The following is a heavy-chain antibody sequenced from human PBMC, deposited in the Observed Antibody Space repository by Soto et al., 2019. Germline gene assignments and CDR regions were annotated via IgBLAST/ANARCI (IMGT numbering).Heavy chain of an antibody. CDR3: AIDLYGSGQFDL. CDR1: GGSISSGDSY. V-gene: IGHV4-31*03. J-gene: IGHJ2*01. D-gene: IGHD3-10*01. Sequence: QVQLQESGPGLVKPPQTLSLTCIVSGGSISSGDSYWSWIRQHPGMGLEWIGYIYYTGNTYYNPSLKSRLSISLDTSKNHFSLNLSSVTAADTAVYYCAIDLYGSGQFDLWGRGTLVTVS. CDR2: IYYTGNT.